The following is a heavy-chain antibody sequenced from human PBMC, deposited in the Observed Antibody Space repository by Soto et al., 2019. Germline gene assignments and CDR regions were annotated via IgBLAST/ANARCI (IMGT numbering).Heavy chain of an antibody. D-gene: IGHD3-10*01. CDR2: ISSSSSYI. V-gene: IGHV3-21*01. CDR1: GFSFRSYS. J-gene: IGHJ4*02. CDR3: AEVGTYYGSGSPYYSDY. Sequence: EVQLVESGGGLVKPGGSLRLSCAASGFSFRSYSMNWVRQAPGKGLEWVSFISSSSSYINYADSVKGRFTISRDNAKNSLLLQKHRLIAEGTAVYYCAEVGTYYGSGSPYYSDYWGQGTLVSVS.